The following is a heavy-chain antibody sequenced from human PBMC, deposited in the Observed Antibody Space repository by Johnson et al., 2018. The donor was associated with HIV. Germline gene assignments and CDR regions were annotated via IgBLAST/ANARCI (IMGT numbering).Heavy chain of an antibody. V-gene: IGHV3-15*01. Sequence: VQLVESGGGLVQPGGSLRLSCAASGLTFNNAWMSWVRQAPGQGLEWVGRIKSETDGGTTDYAAHVKDRFINSIDDSKDTLYLQMKSLKTEDTAVYYCATEAGIELWLIDAFDLWGQGTMVTVSS. D-gene: IGHD5-18*01. CDR2: IKSETDGGTT. CDR3: ATEAGIELWLIDAFDL. CDR1: GLTFNNAW. J-gene: IGHJ3*01.